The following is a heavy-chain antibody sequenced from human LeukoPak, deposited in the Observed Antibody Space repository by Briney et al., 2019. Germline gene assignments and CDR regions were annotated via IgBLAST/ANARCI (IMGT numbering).Heavy chain of an antibody. CDR1: GFDFSDYF. Sequence: HGGSLRLSCVASGFDFSDYFMGWIRQAPGKGLEWISYIGTIGGAPYNAESVKGRFTVSRDNAKNSVFLHLNSLRAEDTAMYYCVRASGNWFDPWGQGTRVTVSS. D-gene: IGHD3-10*01. CDR2: IGTIGGAP. V-gene: IGHV3-11*01. J-gene: IGHJ5*02. CDR3: VRASGNWFDP.